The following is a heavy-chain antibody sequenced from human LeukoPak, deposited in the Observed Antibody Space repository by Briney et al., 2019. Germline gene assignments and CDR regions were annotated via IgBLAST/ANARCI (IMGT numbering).Heavy chain of an antibody. CDR1: GFTFSSFV. V-gene: IGHV3-23*01. D-gene: IGHD2-8*01. J-gene: IGHJ4*02. CDR2: ISGSAGST. CDR3: AKDLNGLHAIDY. Sequence: GGSLRLSCAASGFTFSSFVMNWVRQAPGKGLQWVSSISGSAGSTNYADSVKGRLTISRDNSKNTLYLQMNSLRAEHTAVYYCAKDLNGLHAIDYWGQGTLVTVSS.